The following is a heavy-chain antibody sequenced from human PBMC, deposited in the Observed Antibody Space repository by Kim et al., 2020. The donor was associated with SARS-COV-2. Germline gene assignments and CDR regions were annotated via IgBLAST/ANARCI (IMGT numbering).Heavy chain of an antibody. J-gene: IGHJ6*02. V-gene: IGHV1-24*01. CDR3: ATAGEYSSSWYDGMDV. D-gene: IGHD6-13*01. CDR2: FDPEDGET. CDR1: GYTLTELS. Sequence: ASVKVSCKVSGYTLTELSMHWVRQAPGKGLEWMGGFDPEDGETIYAQKFQGRVTMTEDTSTDTAYMELSSLRSEDTAVYYCATAGEYSSSWYDGMDVWGQGTTVTVSS.